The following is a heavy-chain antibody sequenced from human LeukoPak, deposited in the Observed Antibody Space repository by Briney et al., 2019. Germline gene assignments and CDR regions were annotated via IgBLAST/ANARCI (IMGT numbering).Heavy chain of an antibody. CDR2: ISAYNGNT. D-gene: IGHD6-19*01. CDR3: ATDVIAVAGYSGPFDY. Sequence: ASVKVSCKASGYTFTSYGISWVRQAPGQGLEWMGWISAYNGNTNYAQKFQGRVTMTEDTSTDTAYMELSSLRSEDTAVYYCATDVIAVAGYSGPFDYWGQGTLVTVSS. CDR1: GYTFTSYG. V-gene: IGHV1-18*01. J-gene: IGHJ4*02.